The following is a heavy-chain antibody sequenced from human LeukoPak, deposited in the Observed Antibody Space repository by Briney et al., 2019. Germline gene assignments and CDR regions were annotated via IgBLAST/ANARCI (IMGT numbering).Heavy chain of an antibody. D-gene: IGHD1-14*01. Sequence: GGSLRLSCTTSGLTFSTSGFNWARQAPGKGLEWVASIGPTGFDRYHADSIKGRFTISRDNANNFLYLQMDSRRAEDTAVYYCATETNGRHYDYWGQGTLLTVSS. J-gene: IGHJ4*02. CDR1: GLTFSTSG. CDR3: ATETNGRHYDY. CDR2: IGPTGFDR. V-gene: IGHV3-21*06.